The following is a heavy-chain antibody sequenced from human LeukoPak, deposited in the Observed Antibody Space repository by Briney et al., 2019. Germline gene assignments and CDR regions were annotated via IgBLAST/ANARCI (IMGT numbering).Heavy chain of an antibody. Sequence: PSETLSLTCTVSGGSISSGDYYWSWIRQPPGKGLEWIGYIYYSGSTYYNPSLKSRVTISVDTSKNQFSLKLSSVTAADTAVYYCARVVADGEAFDIWGRGTMVTVSS. CDR2: IYYSGST. CDR3: ARVVADGEAFDI. D-gene: IGHD5-24*01. J-gene: IGHJ3*02. V-gene: IGHV4-30-4*08. CDR1: GGSISSGDYY.